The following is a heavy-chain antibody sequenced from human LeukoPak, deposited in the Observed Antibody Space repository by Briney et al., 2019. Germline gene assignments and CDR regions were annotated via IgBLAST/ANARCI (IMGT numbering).Heavy chain of an antibody. CDR1: GFTFSSYE. CDR3: ARDLGDCSGGSCYLPDAFDI. J-gene: IGHJ3*02. D-gene: IGHD2-15*01. Sequence: GGSLRLSCAASGFTFSSYEMNWVRQAPGKGLEWVSYISSSGSTIYHADSVKGRFTISRDNAKNSLYLRMNSLRAEDTAVYYCARDLGDCSGGSCYLPDAFDIWGQGTMVTVSS. V-gene: IGHV3-48*03. CDR2: ISSSGSTI.